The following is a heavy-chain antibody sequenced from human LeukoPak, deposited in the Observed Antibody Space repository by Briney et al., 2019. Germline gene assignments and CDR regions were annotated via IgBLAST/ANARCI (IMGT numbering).Heavy chain of an antibody. Sequence: PGGSLRLSCAASGFTFSGYWMHWVRQAPGKGLVWVSHINAGGSSTMYADSVKGRFTISRDNAKNSLYLQMNSLRAEDTAVYYCAREDSYYYGSGSYPFDYWGQGTLVTVSS. CDR2: INAGGSST. J-gene: IGHJ4*02. D-gene: IGHD3-10*01. CDR1: GFTFSGYW. CDR3: AREDSYYYGSGSYPFDY. V-gene: IGHV3-74*03.